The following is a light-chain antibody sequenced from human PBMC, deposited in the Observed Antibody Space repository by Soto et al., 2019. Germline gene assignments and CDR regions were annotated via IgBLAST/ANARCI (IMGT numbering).Light chain of an antibody. CDR3: RSYTSSRTSVV. J-gene: IGLJ2*01. V-gene: IGLV2-14*01. CDR2: EVS. Sequence: QSVLTQPASVSGSPGQSITISCTGTSSDVGGYNYVSWYQQHPGKAPKLMIYEVSNRPSGVSNRFSGSKSGNTASLTISGLQAEDEADYYCRSYTSSRTSVVFGGGTKLTVL. CDR1: SSDVGGYNY.